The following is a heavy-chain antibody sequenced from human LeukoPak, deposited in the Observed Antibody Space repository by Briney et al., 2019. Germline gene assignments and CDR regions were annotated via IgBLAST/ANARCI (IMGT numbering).Heavy chain of an antibody. D-gene: IGHD3-3*01. J-gene: IGHJ6*03. CDR3: AKTSLSDASGHYYYMDV. V-gene: IGHV3-66*02. Sequence: GGSLRLSCAGFGFSVTTYYMTWVRQAPGKGLESVSVISDSGRTYYADSVKGRFTISRDNSQNTVSLQVNNLRIEDTALYYCAKTSLSDASGHYYYMDVWGKGTTVTVSS. CDR2: ISDSGRT. CDR1: GFSVTTYY.